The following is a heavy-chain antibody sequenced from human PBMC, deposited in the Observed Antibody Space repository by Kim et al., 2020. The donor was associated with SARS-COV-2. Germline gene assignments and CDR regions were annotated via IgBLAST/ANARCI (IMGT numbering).Heavy chain of an antibody. J-gene: IGHJ5*02. D-gene: IGHD2-15*01. Sequence: SETLSLTCAVSGGSISSSNWWSWVRQPPGKGLEWIGEIYHSGSTNYNPSLKSRVTISVDKSKNQFSLKLSSVTAADTAVYYCAGEYCSGGSCQRGFDPWGQGTLVTVSS. CDR1: GGSISSSNW. CDR3: AGEYCSGGSCQRGFDP. V-gene: IGHV4-4*02. CDR2: IYHSGST.